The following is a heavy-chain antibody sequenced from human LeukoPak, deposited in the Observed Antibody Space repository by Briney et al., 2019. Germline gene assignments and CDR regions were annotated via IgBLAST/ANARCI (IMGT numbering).Heavy chain of an antibody. CDR2: INHSGST. V-gene: IGHV4-34*01. J-gene: IGHJ3*02. Sequence: SETLSLTCAVYGGSFSGYYWGWIRQPPGKGLEWIGEINHSGSTNYNPSLKSRVTISVDTSKNQFSLKLSSVTAADTAVYYCARERRTYYYDSSGYRNAFDIWGQGTMVTVSS. CDR3: ARERRTYYYDSSGYRNAFDI. D-gene: IGHD3-22*01. CDR1: GGSFSGYY.